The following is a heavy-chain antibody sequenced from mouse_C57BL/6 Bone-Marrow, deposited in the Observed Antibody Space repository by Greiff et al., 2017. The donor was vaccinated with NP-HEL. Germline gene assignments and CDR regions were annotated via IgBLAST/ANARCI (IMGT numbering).Heavy chain of an antibody. J-gene: IGHJ3*01. D-gene: IGHD1-1*01. CDR1: GFTFSSYG. CDR3: ASPGSSWFAY. CDR2: ISSGGSYT. V-gene: IGHV5-6*01. Sequence: EVKLVESGGDLVKPGGSLKLSCAAPGFTFSSYGMSWVRQTPDKRLEWVATISSGGSYTYYPDSVKGRFTISRDNAKNTLYLQMSSLKSEDTAMYYCASPGSSWFAYWGQGTLVTVSA.